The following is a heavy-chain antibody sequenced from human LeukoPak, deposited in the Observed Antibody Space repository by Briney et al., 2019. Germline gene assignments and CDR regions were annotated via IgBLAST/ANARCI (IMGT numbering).Heavy chain of an antibody. J-gene: IGHJ4*02. CDR1: GYTFTSYG. CDR2: ISAYNGNT. D-gene: IGHD3-22*01. Sequence: ASVKVSCKASGYTFTSYGICWVRQAPGQGLEWMGWISAYNGNTNYAQKLQGRVTMTTDTSTSTAYMELRSLRSDDTAVYYCARDRGGHYYYDSSGYGYFDYWGQGTLVTVSS. CDR3: ARDRGGHYYYDSSGYGYFDY. V-gene: IGHV1-18*01.